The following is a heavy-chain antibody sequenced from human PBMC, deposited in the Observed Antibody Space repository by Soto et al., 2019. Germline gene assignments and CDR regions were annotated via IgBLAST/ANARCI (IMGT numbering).Heavy chain of an antibody. Sequence: QVQLVQSGAEVKKPGASVKVSCKASGYTFTSYGISGVRQAPGQGLEWLGWISAYNGNTNYAQKLQGRVTMTTDTSKSTAYMELRSLRSDDTAVYYCARGGRHDSSGYYLPFSGMDVWGQGTTVTVSS. CDR1: GYTFTSYG. CDR3: ARGGRHDSSGYYLPFSGMDV. V-gene: IGHV1-18*01. J-gene: IGHJ6*02. CDR2: ISAYNGNT. D-gene: IGHD3-22*01.